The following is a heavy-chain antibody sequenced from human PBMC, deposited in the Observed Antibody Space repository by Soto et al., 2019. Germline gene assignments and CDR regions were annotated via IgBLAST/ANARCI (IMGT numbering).Heavy chain of an antibody. CDR1: GGPFISPKHY. V-gene: IGHV4-39*01. D-gene: IGHD6-19*01. CDR3: ARSTVAGTPFDS. Sequence: SETLSLTCSVSGGPFISPKHYWGWIRQPPGKGLEWIGSIYYVGSTYHNPSLKSRATISVDTSKSQLSLKLVSVSAADTAVYYCARSTVAGTPFDSWGQGILVTV. J-gene: IGHJ4*02. CDR2: IYYVGST.